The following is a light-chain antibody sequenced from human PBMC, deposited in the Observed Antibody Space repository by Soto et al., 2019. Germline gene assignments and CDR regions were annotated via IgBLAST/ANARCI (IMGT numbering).Light chain of an antibody. Sequence: EIVLTQSPATLSLSPGERATLSCRASQTVNNYLAWYQQKPGQAPRLLNYDASNRATGIPARFSSSGSEKVFTLTSGSLGPEDFAVYYWQQRRSWPITFGPGTRLEIK. J-gene: IGKJ5*01. CDR2: DAS. V-gene: IGKV3-11*01. CDR1: QTVNNY. CDR3: QQRRSWPIT.